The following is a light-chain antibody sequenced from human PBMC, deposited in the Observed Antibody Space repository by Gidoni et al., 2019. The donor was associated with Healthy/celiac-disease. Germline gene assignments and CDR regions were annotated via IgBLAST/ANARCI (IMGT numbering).Light chain of an antibody. CDR3: QQYGSSLYT. J-gene: IGKJ2*01. CDR1: QSVSSSY. Sequence: EIVLTQSPGTLSLSTGERATLSCRASQSVSSSYLAWYQQKPGQAPRLLIDGASSRATGIPDRFSGSGSGTDFTLTISRLEPLDFAVYYCQQYGSSLYTFGQGTKLEIK. CDR2: GAS. V-gene: IGKV3-20*01.